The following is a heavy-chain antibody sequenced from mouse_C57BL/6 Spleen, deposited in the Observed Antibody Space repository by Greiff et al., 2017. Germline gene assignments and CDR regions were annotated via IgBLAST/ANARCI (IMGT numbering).Heavy chain of an antibody. CDR2: IDPSDSYT. J-gene: IGHJ4*01. CDR1: GYTFTSYW. D-gene: IGHD1-1*01. Sequence: VQLQQPGAELVMPGASVKLSCKASGYTFTSYWMHWVKQRPGQGLEWIGEIDPSDSYTNYNQKFKGKSTLTVDKSSSTAYMQRSSLTSEDSAVYYCARWGGNYYAMDYWGQGTSVTVSS. V-gene: IGHV1-69*01. CDR3: ARWGGNYYAMDY.